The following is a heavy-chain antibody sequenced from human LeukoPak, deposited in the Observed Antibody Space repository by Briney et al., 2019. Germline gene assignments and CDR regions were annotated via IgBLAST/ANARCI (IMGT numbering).Heavy chain of an antibody. Sequence: PGRSLRLSCTASGFTFGDYTMNWVREAPGKGLEWVGFIRSKAYGGTTEYAASVKGRFTISRDDSKTIAYLQMNGLKTEDTALYYCTRDRSGYYYNWFDPWGQGTLVTVSS. CDR2: IRSKAYGGTT. CDR3: TRDRSGYYYNWFDP. D-gene: IGHD3-22*01. J-gene: IGHJ5*02. V-gene: IGHV3-49*04. CDR1: GFTFGDYT.